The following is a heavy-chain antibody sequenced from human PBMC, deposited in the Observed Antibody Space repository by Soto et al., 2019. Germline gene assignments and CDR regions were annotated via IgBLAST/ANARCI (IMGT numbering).Heavy chain of an antibody. CDR1: GFTFSRSA. Sequence: QVQLVESGGGVVQPGRSLRLSCAASGFTFSRSAMHWVRQAPGKGLEWVAAISNDGTDRYYADSVQGRFNISRDNSKNTLSIQMNSLRFEDTALYFCARDRRKWGDSPSEKWGQGTLVTVSS. CDR3: ARDRRKWGDSPSEK. D-gene: IGHD2-21*02. V-gene: IGHV3-30*03. CDR2: ISNDGTDR. J-gene: IGHJ4*02.